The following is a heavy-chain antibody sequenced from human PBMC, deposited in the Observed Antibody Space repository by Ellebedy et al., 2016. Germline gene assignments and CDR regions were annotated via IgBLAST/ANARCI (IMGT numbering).Heavy chain of an antibody. J-gene: IGHJ4*02. Sequence: GGSLRLSXAASGFTFSSYWMSWVRQAPGKGLEWVANIKQDGSEKYYVDSVKGRFTISRDNAKNSLYLQMNSLRAEDTAVYYCARVHYTTFYGDYPKSYYFDYWGQGTLVTVSS. D-gene: IGHD4-17*01. CDR1: GFTFSSYW. CDR3: ARVHYTTFYGDYPKSYYFDY. CDR2: IKQDGSEK. V-gene: IGHV3-7*01.